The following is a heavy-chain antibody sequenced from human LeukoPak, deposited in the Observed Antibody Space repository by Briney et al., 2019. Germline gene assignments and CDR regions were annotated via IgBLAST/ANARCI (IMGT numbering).Heavy chain of an antibody. Sequence: PGRSLRLSCAASGFTFDDYAMSWVRQAPGKGLEWVSAISGSGGSTYYADSVKGRFTISRDNSKNTLYLQMNSLRAEDTAVYYCAKAVFTTAMVVLVLDYWGQGTLVTVSS. CDR3: AKAVFTTAMVVLVLDY. D-gene: IGHD5-18*01. CDR2: ISGSGGST. J-gene: IGHJ4*02. CDR1: GFTFDDYA. V-gene: IGHV3-23*01.